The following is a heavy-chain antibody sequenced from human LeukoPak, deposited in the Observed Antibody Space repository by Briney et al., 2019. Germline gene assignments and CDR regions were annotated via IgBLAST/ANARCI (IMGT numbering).Heavy chain of an antibody. J-gene: IGHJ4*02. V-gene: IGHV3-15*01. D-gene: IGHD5-24*01. CDR3: TTGNYLH. CDR2: IKNKTDGGTT. Sequence: GGSLSLSCAVSGFTLRNAWMRWVRQAPGKGLEWVGRIKNKTDGGTTDCAAPVRGRFTSSRDDSKNTLVLQLNSLKTEYTAVYYGTTGNYLHWGQGTLVTVSS. CDR1: GFTLRNAW.